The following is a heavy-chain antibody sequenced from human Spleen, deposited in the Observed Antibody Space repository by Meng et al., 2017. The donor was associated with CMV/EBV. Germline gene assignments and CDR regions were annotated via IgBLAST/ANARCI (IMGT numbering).Heavy chain of an antibody. CDR2: IYYSGST. Sequence: SETLSLTCTVSGGSISSSSYYWGWIRQPPGKGLEWIGSIYYSGSTYYNPSLKSRVTISVDTCKNQFSLKLSSVTAADTAVYYCARQSKAQYQLLYYFDYWGQGTLVTVSS. D-gene: IGHD2-2*01. CDR3: ARQSKAQYQLLYYFDY. J-gene: IGHJ4*02. V-gene: IGHV4-39*01. CDR1: GGSISSSSYY.